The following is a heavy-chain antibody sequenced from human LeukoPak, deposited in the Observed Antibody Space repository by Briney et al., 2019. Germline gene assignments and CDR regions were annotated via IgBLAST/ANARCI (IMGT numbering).Heavy chain of an antibody. CDR1: GGSFSGHY. CDR2: IYYSGST. CDR3: ARVRVGAKMYYFDY. J-gene: IGHJ4*02. Sequence: SETLSLTCAVYGGSFSGHYWSWIRQPPGKGLEWIGYIYYSGSTNYNPSLKSRVTISVDTSKNQFSLKLSSVTAADTAVYYCARVRVGAKMYYFDYWGQGTLVTVSS. D-gene: IGHD1-26*01. V-gene: IGHV4-59*11.